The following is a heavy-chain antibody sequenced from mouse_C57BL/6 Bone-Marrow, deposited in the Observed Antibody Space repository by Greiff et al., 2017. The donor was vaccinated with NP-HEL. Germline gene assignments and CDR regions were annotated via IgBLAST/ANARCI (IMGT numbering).Heavy chain of an antibody. CDR2: INSGSGGT. CDR1: GYAFTNYL. CDR3: ARGGIYYDYAWFAY. Sequence: QVHVKQSGAELVRPGTSVKVSCKASGYAFTNYLIEWVKQRPGQGLEWIGVINSGSGGTNYNEKFKGKATLTADKSASTAYMQLSSLTSEDSAVYFCARGGIYYDYAWFAYWGQGTLVTVSA. J-gene: IGHJ3*01. D-gene: IGHD2-4*01. V-gene: IGHV1-54*01.